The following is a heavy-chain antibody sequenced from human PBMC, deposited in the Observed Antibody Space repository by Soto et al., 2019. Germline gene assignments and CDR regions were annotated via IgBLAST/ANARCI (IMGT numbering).Heavy chain of an antibody. D-gene: IGHD3-16*01. CDR2: ISAYNGNT. CDR3: ARDRYDYIWGSYIFHYYYYMYV. V-gene: IGHV1-18*01. CDR1: GYTFTSYG. J-gene: IGHJ6*03. Sequence: QVQLVQSGAEVKKPGASVKVSCKASGYTFTSYGISWVRQAPGQGLEWMGWISAYNGNTNYAQKLQGRVTMTTDTSTSTAYMELRSLRSDDTAVYYCARDRYDYIWGSYIFHYYYYMYVWGKGTTVTVSS.